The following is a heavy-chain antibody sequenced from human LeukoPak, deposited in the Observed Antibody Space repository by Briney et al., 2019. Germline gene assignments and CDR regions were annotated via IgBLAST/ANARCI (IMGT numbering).Heavy chain of an antibody. Sequence: SETLSLTCTVSGGSISSSSYYWGWIRQPPGTGLEWLGSIYYSGSTYYNPSLKSRVTISVDTSKNQFSLKLSSVIAADTAVYYCARDLSRVAVAGKFDYWGQGTLVTVSS. V-gene: IGHV4-39*07. CDR1: GGSISSSSYY. J-gene: IGHJ4*02. CDR3: ARDLSRVAVAGKFDY. CDR2: IYYSGST. D-gene: IGHD6-19*01.